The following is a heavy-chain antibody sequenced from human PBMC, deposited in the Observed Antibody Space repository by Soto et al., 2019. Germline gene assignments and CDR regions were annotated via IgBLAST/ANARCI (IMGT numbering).Heavy chain of an antibody. CDR2: IYYSGST. Sequence: QLQLQESGPGLVKPSETLSLTCTVSGGSISSSSYYWGWIRQPPGKGLEWIGSIYYSGSTYYNPSLKSRVTISVDTSKYQFSLKLSSVTAADTAVDYCARQLVGYGGYDFMYYYYYMDVWGKGTTVTVSS. V-gene: IGHV4-39*01. D-gene: IGHD5-12*01. CDR1: GGSISSSSYY. CDR3: ARQLVGYGGYDFMYYYYYMDV. J-gene: IGHJ6*03.